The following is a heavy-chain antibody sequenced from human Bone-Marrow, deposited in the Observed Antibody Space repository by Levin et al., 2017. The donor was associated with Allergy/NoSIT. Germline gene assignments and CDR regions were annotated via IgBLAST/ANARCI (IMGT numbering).Heavy chain of an antibody. J-gene: IGHJ6*02. V-gene: IGHV4-4*09. CDR2: VSNSGST. CDR1: GDSITDFY. D-gene: IGHD3-3*01. CDR3: ARNYDFWSGYRTPLGMDV. Sequence: KSGGSLRLSCTVSGDSITDFYWSWIRQSPGKGLEWIGWVSNSGSTKYNPSLKSRVAISVDPSKNQLSLKVSSVTAADTAVYYCARNYDFWSGYRTPLGMDVWGRGTTVTV.